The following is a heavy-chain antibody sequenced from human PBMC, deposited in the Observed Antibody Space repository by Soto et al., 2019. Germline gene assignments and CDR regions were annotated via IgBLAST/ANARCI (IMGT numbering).Heavy chain of an antibody. CDR1: SGSITSANW. J-gene: IGHJ4*02. CDR2: IYHSGST. CDR3: ARRGGGVVLAATTPFDY. D-gene: IGHD2-15*01. V-gene: IGHV4-4*01. Sequence: QVPLQESGPRLMRPSGTLSLTCTVSSGSITSANWWSWVLQPPGRGLKWIGEIYHSGSTNYNLSLKSRVTLSVHKSKIQFPVTLRSVTAADTALDCCARRGGGVVLAATTPFDYWGQGTLVTVSS.